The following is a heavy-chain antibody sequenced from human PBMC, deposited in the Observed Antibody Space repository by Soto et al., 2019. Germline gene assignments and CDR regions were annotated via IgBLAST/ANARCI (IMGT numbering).Heavy chain of an antibody. Sequence: GASVNVSCKASGGTFSSYAISWVRQAPGQGLEWMGGIIPIFGTANYAQKFQGRVTITADESTSTAYMELSSLRSEDTAVYYCARRLGYCSSTSCYTPHGHYYYGMDVWGQGTTVTVSS. CDR2: IIPIFGTA. J-gene: IGHJ6*02. D-gene: IGHD2-2*02. CDR3: ARRLGYCSSTSCYTPHGHYYYGMDV. V-gene: IGHV1-69*13. CDR1: GGTFSSYA.